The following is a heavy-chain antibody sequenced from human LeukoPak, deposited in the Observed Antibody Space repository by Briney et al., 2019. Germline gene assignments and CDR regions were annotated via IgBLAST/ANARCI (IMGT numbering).Heavy chain of an antibody. V-gene: IGHV3-30*04. J-gene: IGHJ3*02. CDR2: ISYDGSNK. Sequence: GGSLRLSCAASGFAFSSYAMHWVRQAPGKGLEWVAVISYDGSNKYYADSVKGRFTISRDNSKNTLYLQMNSLRVEDTAVYYCARESDAFDIWGQGTMVTVSS. CDR1: GFAFSSYA. CDR3: ARESDAFDI.